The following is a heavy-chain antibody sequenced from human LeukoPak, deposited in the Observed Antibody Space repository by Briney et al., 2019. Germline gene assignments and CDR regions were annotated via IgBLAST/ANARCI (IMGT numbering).Heavy chain of an antibody. CDR3: ARGLWPFFQH. CDR2: IIPIFGTA. CDR1: GGTFSSYA. J-gene: IGHJ1*01. Sequence: SVKVSCKAYGGTFSSYAISWVRQAPGQGLEWMGGIIPIFGTANYAQKFQGRVTITTDESTSTADMELSSLRSEDTAVYYCARGLWPFFQHWGQGTLVTVSS. V-gene: IGHV1-69*05. D-gene: IGHD4/OR15-4a*01.